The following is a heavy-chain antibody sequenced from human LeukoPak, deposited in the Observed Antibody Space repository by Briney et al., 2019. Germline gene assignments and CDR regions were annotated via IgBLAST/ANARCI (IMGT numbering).Heavy chain of an antibody. D-gene: IGHD5-18*01. V-gene: IGHV1-2*02. CDR2: INPNSGGT. Sequence: GASVKVSCKASGYTFTGYYMHWVRQAPGQGLEWMGWINPNSGGTNYAQKFQGRVTMTRDTSISTAYMELSRLRSDDTAVYYCARETNPPWIQLRLPDYWGQGTLVTVSS. CDR3: ARETNPPWIQLRLPDY. J-gene: IGHJ4*02. CDR1: GYTFTGYY.